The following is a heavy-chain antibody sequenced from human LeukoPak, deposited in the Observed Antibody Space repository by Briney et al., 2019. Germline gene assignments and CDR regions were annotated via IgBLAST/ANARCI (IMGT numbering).Heavy chain of an antibody. CDR1: GGSISSYY. D-gene: IGHD2-15*01. CDR2: IYYSGST. CDR3: ARTIGYCSGGSCYSSIFYDY. V-gene: IGHV4-59*01. Sequence: PSETLSLTCTVSGGSISSYYWSWIRQPPGKGLEWIGYIYYSGSTNYNPSLKSRVTISVDMSKNQFSLKLSSVTAADTAVYYCARTIGYCSGGSCYSSIFYDYWGQGTLVTVSS. J-gene: IGHJ4*02.